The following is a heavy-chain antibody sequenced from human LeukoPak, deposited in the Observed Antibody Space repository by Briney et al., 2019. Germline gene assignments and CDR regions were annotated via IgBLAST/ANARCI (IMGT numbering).Heavy chain of an antibody. CDR3: ARDRFGMDV. V-gene: IGHV3-13*01. J-gene: IGHJ6*02. CDR2: IGIGGDT. CDR1: GFIFNDFD. Sequence: GGSLRLSCTAAGFIFNDFDFHWVRQGPGKGLDWVSAIGIGGDTHYSGSVKGRFTISRENAKNSLFLHMNNLRAGDTAVNYCARDRFGMDVWGRGTTVIVSS.